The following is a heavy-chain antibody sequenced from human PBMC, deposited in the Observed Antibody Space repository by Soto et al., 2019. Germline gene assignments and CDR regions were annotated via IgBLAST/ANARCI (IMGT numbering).Heavy chain of an antibody. Sequence: PGGSLRLSCAAPGFTFSSYEMNWVRQAPGKGLEWVSYISSSGSTIYYADSVKGRFTISRDNAKNSLYLQMNSLRAEDTAVYYCAREGCSSTSCYTEGRYYYYYGMDVWGQGTTVTVSS. D-gene: IGHD2-2*02. J-gene: IGHJ6*02. CDR2: ISSSGSTI. CDR1: GFTFSSYE. CDR3: AREGCSSTSCYTEGRYYYYYGMDV. V-gene: IGHV3-48*03.